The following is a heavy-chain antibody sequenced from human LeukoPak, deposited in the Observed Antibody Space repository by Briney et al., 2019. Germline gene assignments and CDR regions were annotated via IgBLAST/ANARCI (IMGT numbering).Heavy chain of an antibody. CDR1: GFTFSSYA. D-gene: IGHD1-26*01. CDR2: ISYDGSNK. V-gene: IGHV3-30*04. CDR3: AKEYTGTFSPFPSYFDN. J-gene: IGHJ4*02. Sequence: HPGGSLRLSCAASGFTFSSYAMHWVRQAPGKGLGWVAVISYDGSNKYYADSVKGRFTISRDNSKNTLYLQMNSLRAEDTAIYYCAKEYTGTFSPFPSYFDNWGQGTLVTVSS.